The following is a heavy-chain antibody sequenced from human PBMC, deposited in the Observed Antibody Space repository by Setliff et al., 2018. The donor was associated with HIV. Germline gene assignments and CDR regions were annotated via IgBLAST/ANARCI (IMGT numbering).Heavy chain of an antibody. V-gene: IGHV4-59*08. CDR3: ARQMTIPGVAVTPVDY. J-gene: IGHJ4*02. Sequence: SETLSLTCTVSGGSIRSYYWSWIRQSPGKGLEWIGYVFYNGDTAYNPSLKSRLTISVDTSKSQFSLKLTSVTAAVTAVYYCARQMTIPGVAVTPVDYWGQGALVTVSS. D-gene: IGHD3-3*01. CDR2: VFYNGDT. CDR1: GGSIRSYY.